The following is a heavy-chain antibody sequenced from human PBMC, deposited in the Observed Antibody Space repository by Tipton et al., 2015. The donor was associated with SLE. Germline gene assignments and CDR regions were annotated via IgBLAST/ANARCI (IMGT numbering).Heavy chain of an antibody. V-gene: IGHV1-2*06. D-gene: IGHD4-17*01. CDR2: INPNSGGT. CDR1: GYTFTGYY. J-gene: IGHJ2*01. CDR3: ARDRRADYGDDHWYFDL. Sequence: QLVQSGAEVKKPGASVKVSCKASGYTFTGYYMHWVRQVPGQGLEWMGRINPNSGGTNYAQKFQGRVTMTRDTSISTAYMELSRLRSDDTAVYYCARDRRADYGDDHWYFDLWGRGTLVTVSS.